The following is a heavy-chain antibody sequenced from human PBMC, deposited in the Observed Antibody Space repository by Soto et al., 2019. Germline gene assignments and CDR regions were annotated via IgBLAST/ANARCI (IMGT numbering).Heavy chain of an antibody. D-gene: IGHD3-10*01. CDR1: GYAFTTYG. CDR3: ARGRYGEY. CDR2: ISAHNGNT. Sequence: QVHLVQSGAEVKKPGASVKVSCQASGYAFTTYGITWVRQAPGQGLEWMGWISAHNGNTNYAQKLQGRVTVTRDTSTSTVYMELRSVRSDDTAVCYCARGRYGEYWGQGALVTGSS. V-gene: IGHV1-18*01. J-gene: IGHJ1*01.